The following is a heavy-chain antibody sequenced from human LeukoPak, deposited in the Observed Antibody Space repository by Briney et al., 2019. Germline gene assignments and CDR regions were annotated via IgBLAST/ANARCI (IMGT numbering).Heavy chain of an antibody. V-gene: IGHV3-30*02. CDR1: GFTFSSYG. Sequence: PGGSLRLSCAASGFTFSSYGMHWVRQAPGKGLEWVAFIRYDGSNKYYADSVKGRFTISRDNSKNTLYLQMNSLTTEDTAVYYCAKDDSQMVRGGYNWFDLWGQGTLVTVSS. CDR2: IRYDGSNK. CDR3: AKDDSQMVRGGYNWFDL. D-gene: IGHD3-10*01. J-gene: IGHJ5*02.